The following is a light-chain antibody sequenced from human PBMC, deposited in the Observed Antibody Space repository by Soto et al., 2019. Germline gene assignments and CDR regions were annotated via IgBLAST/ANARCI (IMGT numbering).Light chain of an antibody. CDR3: QQYNNWPSWT. V-gene: IGKV3-15*01. CDR1: QSVSSN. CDR2: GAS. Sequence: EIVMTQSPANLSVSPGEGATLACRASQSVSSNLAWYQQKPGQAPRLLIYGASTRATCIPARFSGSGSGTEFTLTISSLQSEDFAVYYCQQYNNWPSWTFGQGTKVDIK. J-gene: IGKJ1*01.